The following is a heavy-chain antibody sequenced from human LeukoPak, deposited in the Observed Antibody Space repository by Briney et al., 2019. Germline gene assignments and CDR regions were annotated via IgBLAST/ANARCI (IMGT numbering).Heavy chain of an antibody. Sequence: SETLSLTCTVSGGSISSYYWSWIRRPAGKGLEWIGRIYTSGSTNYNPSLKSRVTMSVDTSKNQFSLKLSSVTAADTAVYYCARECLLCYTNYYYYYYMDVWGKGTTVTVSS. D-gene: IGHD2-8*01. V-gene: IGHV4-4*07. J-gene: IGHJ6*03. CDR1: GGSISSYY. CDR2: IYTSGST. CDR3: ARECLLCYTNYYYYYYMDV.